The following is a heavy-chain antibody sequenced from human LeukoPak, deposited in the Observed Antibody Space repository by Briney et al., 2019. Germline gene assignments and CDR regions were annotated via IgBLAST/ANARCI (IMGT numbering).Heavy chain of an antibody. Sequence: GSSVKVPCKASGGTFSSYAISWVRQAPGQGLEWMGRIIPILGIANYAQKFQGRVTITADKSTSTAYMELSSLRSEDTAVYYCARVDRELPYFDYWGQGTLVTVSS. J-gene: IGHJ4*02. CDR2: IIPILGIA. D-gene: IGHD1-26*01. V-gene: IGHV1-69*04. CDR3: ARVDRELPYFDY. CDR1: GGTFSSYA.